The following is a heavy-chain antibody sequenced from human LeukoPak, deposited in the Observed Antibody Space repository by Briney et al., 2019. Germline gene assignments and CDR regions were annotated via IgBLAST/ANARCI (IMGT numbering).Heavy chain of an antibody. CDR2: TRNKANGYTT. Sequence: GGSLRLSCAASGFTLSDHYMDWVRQAPGKGLEWVGRTRNKANGYTTEYAASVRGRFTISRDESKNSLYLQMNSLKTEDTAVYFCARVLSGKYFDLWGRGTLVTVSS. CDR1: GFTLSDHY. CDR3: ARVLSGKYFDL. V-gene: IGHV3-72*01. J-gene: IGHJ2*01.